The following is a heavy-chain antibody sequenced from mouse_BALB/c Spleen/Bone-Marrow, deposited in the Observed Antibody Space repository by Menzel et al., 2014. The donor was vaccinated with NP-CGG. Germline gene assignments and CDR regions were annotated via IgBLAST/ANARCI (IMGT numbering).Heavy chain of an antibody. CDR3: ARCLTGTSAMDY. J-gene: IGHJ4*01. D-gene: IGHD4-1*01. V-gene: IGHV1-54*01. CDR2: INPGSDAT. Sequence: IQQSAAELVRPGTSVKVSCKASGYAFTNYLIEWVKQRPGQGLGWIGVINPGSDATDYSEKFKGKATLTADKSSSTAYRQLSSLTSDDSAVDVCARCLTGTSAMDYWGQGTSGTGSS. CDR1: GYAFTNYL.